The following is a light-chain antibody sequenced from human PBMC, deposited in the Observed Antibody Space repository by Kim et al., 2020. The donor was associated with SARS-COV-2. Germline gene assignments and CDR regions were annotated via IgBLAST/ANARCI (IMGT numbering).Light chain of an antibody. CDR1: QDIRNA. CDR2: AAS. CDR3: QKYNSATRA. Sequence: RATITCRASQDIRNALAWCQQEPGKVPQLLIYAASTMQSGVPSRFSGSGSGTDFTLTISSLQPEDVATYYCQKYNSATRAFGQRTKVDIK. J-gene: IGKJ1*01. V-gene: IGKV1-27*01.